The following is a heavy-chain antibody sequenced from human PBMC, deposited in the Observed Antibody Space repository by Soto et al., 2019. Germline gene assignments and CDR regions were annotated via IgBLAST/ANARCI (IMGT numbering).Heavy chain of an antibody. CDR2: IIPIFGTA. CDR3: ARDGYGSGSYYKAPQMYGTDV. Sequence: SVKVSCKASGGTFSSYAISWVRQAPGQGLEWMGGIIPIFGTANYAQKFQGRVTITADESTSTAYMELSSLRSEDTAVYYCARDGYGSGSYYKAPQMYGTDVWAQATTVTVSS. CDR1: GGTFSSYA. D-gene: IGHD3-10*01. J-gene: IGHJ6*02. V-gene: IGHV1-69*13.